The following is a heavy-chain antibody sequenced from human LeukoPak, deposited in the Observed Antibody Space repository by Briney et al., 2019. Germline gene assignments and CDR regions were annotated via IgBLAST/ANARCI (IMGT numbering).Heavy chain of an antibody. CDR3: ARVTVVPAGIVRDFDY. D-gene: IGHD2-2*01. CDR1: GYTFTSYG. J-gene: IGHJ4*02. CDR2: ISAYNGNT. V-gene: IGHV1-18*01. Sequence: ASVKVSFKASGYTFTSYGISWVRQAPGQGLEWMGWISAYNGNTNYAQKLQGRVTMTTDTSTSTAYMELRSLRSDDTAVYYCARVTVVPAGIVRDFDYWGQGTLVTVSS.